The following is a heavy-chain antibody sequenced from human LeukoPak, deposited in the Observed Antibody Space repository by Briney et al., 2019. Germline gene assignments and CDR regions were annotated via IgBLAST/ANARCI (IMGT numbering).Heavy chain of an antibody. D-gene: IGHD3-10*01. V-gene: IGHV4-59*01. J-gene: IGHJ4*02. CDR3: ARVGPTYYYGSGSYYNEEFDY. Sequence: SETLSLTCTVSGGSISSYYWSWIRLPPGKGLEWIGYIYYSGSTNYNPSLKSRVTISVDTSKNQFSLKLSSVTAADTAVYYCARVGPTYYYGSGSYYNEEFDYWGQGTLVTVSS. CDR2: IYYSGST. CDR1: GGSISSYY.